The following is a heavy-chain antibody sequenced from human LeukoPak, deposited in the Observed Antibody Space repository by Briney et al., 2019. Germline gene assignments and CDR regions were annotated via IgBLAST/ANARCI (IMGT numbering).Heavy chain of an antibody. CDR3: ARVERLVVPAAMIWDNYYYGMDV. V-gene: IGHV1-18*01. Sequence: ASVNVSCKASGYTFTSYGISWVRQAPGQGLEWMGWISAYNGNTNYAQKLQGRVTMTTDTSTSTAYMELRSLRSDDTAVYYCARVERLVVPAAMIWDNYYYGMDVWGQGTTVTVSS. D-gene: IGHD2-2*01. CDR1: GYTFTSYG. CDR2: ISAYNGNT. J-gene: IGHJ6*02.